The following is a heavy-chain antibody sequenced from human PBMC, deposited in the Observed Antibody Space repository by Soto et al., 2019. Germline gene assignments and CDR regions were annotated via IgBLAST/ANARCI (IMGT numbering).Heavy chain of an antibody. CDR2: IIPIFRTA. V-gene: IGHV1-69*01. D-gene: IGHD6-13*01. CDR1: GGTFSSYA. Sequence: QVQLVQSGAEVKKPGSSVKVSCKASGGTFSSYAISWVRQAPGQGLEWMGGIIPIFRTAKYAQKFQGRVTITADDSTRTTYMELISLRSEDTAVYCCAIERGIAAASTRIGVTWSYFDYWGQGTLVTVSS. CDR3: AIERGIAAASTRIGVTWSYFDY. J-gene: IGHJ4*02.